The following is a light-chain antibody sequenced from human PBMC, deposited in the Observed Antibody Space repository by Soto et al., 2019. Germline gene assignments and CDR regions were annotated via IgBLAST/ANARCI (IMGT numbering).Light chain of an antibody. J-gene: IGKJ4*01. CDR1: RSVSSN. CDR2: FAS. CDR3: QQFKDWPPLT. V-gene: IGKV3-15*01. Sequence: EIVLTQSPATLSVSPGESATLSCRASRSVSSNLAWHQQKPGQSPRLLIYFASTRATGVPARFSGSGSGTEFTLTISSLQSEDFAVYYCQQFKDWPPLTFGGGTKVEIK.